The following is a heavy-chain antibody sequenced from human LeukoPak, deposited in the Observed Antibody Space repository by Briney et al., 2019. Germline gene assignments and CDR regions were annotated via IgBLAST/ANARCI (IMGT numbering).Heavy chain of an antibody. Sequence: GGSLRLSCAASGFTFSNYAMTWVRQAPGKGLEWVSVINGGGSSYYADSVKDRFTVSRDNSKNTPYLQMNSLRDEDTAVYYCAKSRSWYYFDYWGQGTLVTVSS. D-gene: IGHD2-15*01. CDR1: GFTFSNYA. CDR3: AKSRSWYYFDY. V-gene: IGHV3-23*01. J-gene: IGHJ4*02. CDR2: INGGGSS.